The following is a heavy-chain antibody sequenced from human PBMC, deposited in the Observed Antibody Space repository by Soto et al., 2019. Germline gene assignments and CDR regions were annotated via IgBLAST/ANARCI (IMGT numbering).Heavy chain of an antibody. D-gene: IGHD3-9*01. Sequence: SETLSLTCTVSGGSISSSSYYWGWIRQPPGKGLEWIGSIYCSGTTYYNPSLKSRVTISVGTSKNQFSLKLSSVTAADTAVYYCARHRGYYDILTGYYTELNFDYWGQGTLVTVSS. CDR3: ARHRGYYDILTGYYTELNFDY. J-gene: IGHJ4*02. V-gene: IGHV4-39*01. CDR1: GGSISSSSYY. CDR2: IYCSGTT.